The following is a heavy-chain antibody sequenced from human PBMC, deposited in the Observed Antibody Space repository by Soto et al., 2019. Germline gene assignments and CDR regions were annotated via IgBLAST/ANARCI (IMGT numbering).Heavy chain of an antibody. D-gene: IGHD4-4*01. Sequence: QAQLVQSGTEVKKPGASVKVSSKASGYPFTGPYISWVRQAPGQGLEWMGWINPSSGGTEFAEKFQGRVTVTRYTSIRTVFLELNSLTSDDTGVYFCARDFRTYSHGVDVWGQGTAVTVSS. CDR3: ARDFRTYSHGVDV. V-gene: IGHV1-2*02. CDR2: INPSSGGT. J-gene: IGHJ6*02. CDR1: GYPFTGPY.